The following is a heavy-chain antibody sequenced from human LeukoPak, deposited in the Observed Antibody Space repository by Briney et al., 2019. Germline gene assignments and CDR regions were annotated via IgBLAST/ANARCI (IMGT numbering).Heavy chain of an antibody. Sequence: SETLSLTCTVSGGSISSYYWSWIRQPPGKGLEWIWYIYYSGSTNYNPSLKSRVTISVDTSKNQFSLKLSSVTAADTAVYYCARRRTYYYDSSRNFDLWGRGTLVTVSS. CDR2: IYYSGST. D-gene: IGHD3-22*01. V-gene: IGHV4-59*12. CDR1: GGSISSYY. J-gene: IGHJ2*01. CDR3: ARRRTYYYDSSRNFDL.